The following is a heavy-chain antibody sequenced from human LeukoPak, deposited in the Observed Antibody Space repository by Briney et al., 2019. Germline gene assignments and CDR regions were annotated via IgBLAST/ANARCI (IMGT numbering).Heavy chain of an antibody. CDR3: ARAYDFWSGYYYGMYV. V-gene: IGHV1-2*02. CDR1: GYTFTGYY. Sequence: ASVKVSCKASGYTFTGYYIHWGRQPPAQGLGRVGWFNPNSGGTTYAQTFQGRVTMTRDTSISTAYMELSRLRSDDSAVYYCARAYDFWSGYYYGMYVWGQGNTVTVSS. D-gene: IGHD3-3*01. J-gene: IGHJ6*02. CDR2: FNPNSGGT.